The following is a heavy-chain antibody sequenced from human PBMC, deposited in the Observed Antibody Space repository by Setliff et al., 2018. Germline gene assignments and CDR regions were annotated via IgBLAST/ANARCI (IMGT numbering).Heavy chain of an antibody. CDR3: ARDSAGRRQYYNFWSGLLDY. V-gene: IGHV3-30*01. J-gene: IGHJ4*02. CDR1: GFTFNSYA. D-gene: IGHD3-3*01. Sequence: GGSLRLSCAASGFTFNSYAMHWVRQAPGKGLEWVAVISYDGSNKYYADSVKGRFTISRDNSKNTLYVQMNSLRAEDTAVYFCARDSAGRRQYYNFWSGLLDYWGQGTLVTVSS. CDR2: ISYDGSNK.